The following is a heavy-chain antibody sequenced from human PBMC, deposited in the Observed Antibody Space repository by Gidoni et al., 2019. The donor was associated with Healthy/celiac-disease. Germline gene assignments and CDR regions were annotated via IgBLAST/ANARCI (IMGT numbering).Heavy chain of an antibody. D-gene: IGHD6-13*01. CDR1: GFTFSSYA. CDR2: FSGIGGST. CDR3: AKTAAVWFDP. V-gene: IGHV3-23*01. J-gene: IGHJ5*02. Sequence: EVQLLESGGGLVQPGGSLRLSCAASGFTFSSYALSWVRQAPGKGPEWVSAFSGIGGSTYYADSVKGRFTISRDNSKNTLYLQMNSLRAEDTAVYYCAKTAAVWFDPWGQGTLVTVSS.